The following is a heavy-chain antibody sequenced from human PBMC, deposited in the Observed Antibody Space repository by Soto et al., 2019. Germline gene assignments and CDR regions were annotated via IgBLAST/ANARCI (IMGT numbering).Heavy chain of an antibody. CDR2: INPSGGST. Sequence: GASVKVSCKASGYTFTSYYIHCVRQAPGQGLEWMGIINPSGGSTSYAQKFQGRVTMTRDTSTSTVYMELSSLRSEDTAVYYCARTTYYYDSSGSPQDVWGQGTTVTVSS. CDR3: ARTTYYYDSSGSPQDV. J-gene: IGHJ6*02. V-gene: IGHV1-46*01. D-gene: IGHD3-22*01. CDR1: GYTFTSYY.